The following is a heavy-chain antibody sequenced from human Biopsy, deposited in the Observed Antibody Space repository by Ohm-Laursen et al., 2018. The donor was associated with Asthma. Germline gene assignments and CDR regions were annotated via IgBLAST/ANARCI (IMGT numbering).Heavy chain of an antibody. CDR2: IYIGGTS. Sequence: SLRLSCSASRFAVSRAYLFWGRQAPGKGLEWVPVIYIGGTSHTADTVRGRFTISRDYSKNTLYLQMHSLRAEDTAVYYCARGDSSNWSHYYFDYWGQGTLVTVSS. D-gene: IGHD3-22*01. V-gene: IGHV3-53*01. CDR3: ARGDSSNWSHYYFDY. J-gene: IGHJ4*02. CDR1: RFAVSRAY.